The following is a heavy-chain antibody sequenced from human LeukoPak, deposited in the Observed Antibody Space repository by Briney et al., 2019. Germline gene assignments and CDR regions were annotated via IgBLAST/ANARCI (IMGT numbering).Heavy chain of an antibody. CDR1: GGSFSGYY. Sequence: SSETLSLTCAVYGGSFSGYYWSWIRQPPGKGLEWIGEINHSGSTNYNPSLKSRVTISVDTSKNQFSLKLSSVTAADTAVYYCARAGVVVPAAPVDYWGQGTLVTVSS. CDR2: INHSGST. CDR3: ARAGVVVPAAPVDY. J-gene: IGHJ4*02. V-gene: IGHV4-34*01. D-gene: IGHD2-2*01.